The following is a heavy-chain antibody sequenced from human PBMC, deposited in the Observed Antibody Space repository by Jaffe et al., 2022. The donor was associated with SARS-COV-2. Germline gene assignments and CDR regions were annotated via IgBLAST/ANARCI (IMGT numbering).Heavy chain of an antibody. CDR1: GFTFSSYG. D-gene: IGHD1-7*01. J-gene: IGHJ6*02. V-gene: IGHV3-33*01. Sequence: QVQLVESGGGVVQPGKSLRLSCAASGFTFSSYGMNWVRQAPGKGLEWVAFMWSDGTNKYYGDSVKGRFTISRENSKNTLYLQMNSLTAEDTGIYYCARSQPKDWNSYYYGMDVWGQGTTVTVSS. CDR3: ARSQPKDWNSYYYGMDV. CDR2: MWSDGTNK.